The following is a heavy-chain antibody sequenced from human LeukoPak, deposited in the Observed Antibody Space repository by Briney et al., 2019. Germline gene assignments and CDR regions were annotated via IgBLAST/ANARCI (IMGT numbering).Heavy chain of an antibody. CDR1: GFTFSSYG. CDR2: IPYDGSNK. Sequence: GGSLRLSCAASGFTFSSYGTHWVRQAPGRGLEWVAVIPYDGSNKYYADSVKGRFTISRDNSKNTLCLQMNSLRAEDTAVYYCAKIQTRIQRRAYYYYGMDVWGQGTTVTVSS. J-gene: IGHJ6*02. CDR3: AKIQTRIQRRAYYYYGMDV. V-gene: IGHV3-30*18. D-gene: IGHD1-1*01.